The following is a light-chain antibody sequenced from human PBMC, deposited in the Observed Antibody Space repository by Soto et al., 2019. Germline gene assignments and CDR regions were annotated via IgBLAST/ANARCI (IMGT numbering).Light chain of an antibody. CDR2: SVS. J-gene: IGLJ1*01. Sequence: QSVLTQPASVSGSPGQSITISCSGTSSDIGTYDHVAWFQQFPGKTPKLMIYSVSNRPSGVSYRFPGSKSGNTASLTISGLQAEDEADYYCISYTVTRSYVFGTGTKLTVL. CDR1: SSDIGTYDH. V-gene: IGLV2-14*01. CDR3: ISYTVTRSYV.